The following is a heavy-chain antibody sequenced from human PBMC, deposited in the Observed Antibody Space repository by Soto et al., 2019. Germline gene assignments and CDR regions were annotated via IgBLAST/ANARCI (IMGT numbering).Heavy chain of an antibody. Sequence: SETLSLTCTFSGGSISSYYWSWIRQPPGKGLEWIGYIYYSGSTNYNPSLKSRVTISVDTSKNQFSLKLSSVTAADTAVYYCARHSPGIAAAGTNFDYWGQGTLVTVSS. CDR2: IYYSGST. J-gene: IGHJ4*02. D-gene: IGHD6-13*01. V-gene: IGHV4-59*08. CDR1: GGSISSYY. CDR3: ARHSPGIAAAGTNFDY.